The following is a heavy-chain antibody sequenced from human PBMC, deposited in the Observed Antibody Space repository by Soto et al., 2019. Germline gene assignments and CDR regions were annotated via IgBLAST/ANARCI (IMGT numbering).Heavy chain of an antibody. CDR1: GGTFSSYA. V-gene: IGHV1-69*13. CDR2: IIPIFGTA. CDR3: AYDRDYYYDSSGYYFEYYFDY. D-gene: IGHD3-22*01. J-gene: IGHJ4*02. Sequence: GASVKVSCKASGGTFSSYAISWVRQAPGQGLEWMGGIIPIFGTANYAQKFQGRVTITADESTSTAYMELSSLRSEDTAVYYFAYDRDYYYDSSGYYFEYYFDYWGQGTLVTVSS.